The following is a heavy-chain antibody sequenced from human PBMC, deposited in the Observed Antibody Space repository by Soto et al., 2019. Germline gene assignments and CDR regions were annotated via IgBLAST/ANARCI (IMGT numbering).Heavy chain of an antibody. CDR3: ASGLADDDISGYCSYLDY. V-gene: IGHV4-30-2*01. D-gene: IGHD3-22*01. J-gene: IGHJ4*02. Sequence: SETLSLTCTVSGGSISSGGCCWIWNRQAPGKGLEWIGYNYHSGSNYYNPSLQSRVTIDVDRAKNQSSLKLSSVTAADTSDYYFASGLADDDISGYCSYLDYWGQGTPVPVSS. CDR2: NYHSGSN. CDR1: GGSISSGGCC.